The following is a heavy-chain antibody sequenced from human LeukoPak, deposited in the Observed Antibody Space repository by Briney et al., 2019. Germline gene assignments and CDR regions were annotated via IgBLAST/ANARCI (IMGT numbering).Heavy chain of an antibody. CDR1: VYTFTGYY. Sequence: APVKVSCKASVYTFTGYYMHWVRQAPGQGLEWMGWINPNSGGTNYAQKFQGRVTMTRDTSISTAYMELSRLRSDDTAVYYCATDHLKQWLRKEDYYYGMDVWGQGTTVTVSS. J-gene: IGHJ6*02. V-gene: IGHV1-2*02. D-gene: IGHD6-19*01. CDR3: ATDHLKQWLRKEDYYYGMDV. CDR2: INPNSGGT.